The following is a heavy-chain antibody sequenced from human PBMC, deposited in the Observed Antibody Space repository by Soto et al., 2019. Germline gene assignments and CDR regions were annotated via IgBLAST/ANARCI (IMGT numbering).Heavy chain of an antibody. Sequence: GGSLRLSCAASGFTFSSYAMSWVRQAPGKGLEWVSAISGSGGSTYYADSVKGRFTISRDNSKNTLYLQMNSLRAEDTAVYYCASSLYSSGWYQVVSSDYWGQGTLVTVSS. V-gene: IGHV3-23*01. J-gene: IGHJ4*02. D-gene: IGHD6-19*01. CDR2: ISGSGGST. CDR1: GFTFSSYA. CDR3: ASSLYSSGWYQVVSSDY.